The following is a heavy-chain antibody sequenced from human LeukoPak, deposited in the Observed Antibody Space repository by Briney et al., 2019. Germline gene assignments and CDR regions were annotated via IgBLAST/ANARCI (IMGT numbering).Heavy chain of an antibody. J-gene: IGHJ4*02. CDR1: GGSLNGYY. CDR3: ARVPLRFLEPFDY. D-gene: IGHD3-3*01. CDR2: ISHSGTT. V-gene: IGHV4-34*01. Sequence: SETLSLTCSVYGGSLNGYYWSRIRQPPGKGLEWIGEISHSGTTNYNPSLTSRVTMSLDTSKNQFSLKLNSATAADTAVYYCARVPLRFLEPFDYWGQGTLVTVSS.